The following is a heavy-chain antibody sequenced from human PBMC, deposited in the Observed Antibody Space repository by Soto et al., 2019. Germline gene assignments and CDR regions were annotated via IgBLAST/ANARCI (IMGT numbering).Heavy chain of an antibody. CDR2: IWYDGSDK. Sequence: QVQLVESGGGEVQPGRSLRLSCAASGFTFSTYGMHWVRQAPGKGLEWVAVIWYDGSDKYYADSVKGRFTISRDNSKNTLYLQMNSLRAEDTAVYYCARGRVRGVTYYYYYGMDVWGQGTTVTVSS. CDR1: GFTFSTYG. CDR3: ARGRVRGVTYYYYYGMDV. J-gene: IGHJ6*02. V-gene: IGHV3-33*01. D-gene: IGHD3-10*01.